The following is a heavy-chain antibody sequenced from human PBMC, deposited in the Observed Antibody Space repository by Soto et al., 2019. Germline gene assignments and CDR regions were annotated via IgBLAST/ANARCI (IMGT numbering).Heavy chain of an antibody. CDR2: ITVSGGVT. Sequence: GGSLRLSCAASGFTFSSYAMSWVRQAPGKGLEWVSSITVSGGVTYYADSVKGRFTISRDNSKNTLYLQMNSLRAEDTAVYYCAKDITIFGVARYNWFDPWGQGTLVTVSS. CDR1: GFTFSSYA. V-gene: IGHV3-23*01. CDR3: AKDITIFGVARYNWFDP. J-gene: IGHJ5*02. D-gene: IGHD3-3*01.